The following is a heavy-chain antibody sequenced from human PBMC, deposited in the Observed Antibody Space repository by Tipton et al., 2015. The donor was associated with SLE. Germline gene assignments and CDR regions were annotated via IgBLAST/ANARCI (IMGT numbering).Heavy chain of an antibody. CDR1: GASISSGSYY. CDR3: AISGGYCSGGSCSHNAI. J-gene: IGHJ3*02. Sequence: TLSLTCTVSGASISSGSYYWTWIRQPAGKGLEWIGYIYTSGSTNYNPSPKSRVTISVDTSKNQFSLKLSSVTAADTAVYYCAISGGYCSGGSCSHNAIWGQGTMVSVSS. D-gene: IGHD2-15*01. V-gene: IGHV4-61*09. CDR2: IYTSGST.